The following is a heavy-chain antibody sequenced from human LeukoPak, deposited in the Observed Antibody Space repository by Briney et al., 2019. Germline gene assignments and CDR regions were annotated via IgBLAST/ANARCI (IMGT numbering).Heavy chain of an antibody. V-gene: IGHV3-21*01. J-gene: IGHJ5*02. CDR1: GFTFSSYS. CDR3: ARVGGSSSRWFDP. Sequence: GGSLRLSCAASGFTFSSYSMTWVRQAPGKGLEWVSSISSSSTYIYYADSVRGRFTISRDNAKNSLFLQMNSLRAEDTAVYYCARVGGSSSRWFDPWGQGTLVTVSS. D-gene: IGHD6-6*01. CDR2: ISSSSTYI.